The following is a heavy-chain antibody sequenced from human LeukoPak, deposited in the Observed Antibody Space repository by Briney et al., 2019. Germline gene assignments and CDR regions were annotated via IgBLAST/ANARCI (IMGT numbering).Heavy chain of an antibody. J-gene: IGHJ6*02. CDR2: IWYDGSNK. CDR1: GFTFSSYG. D-gene: IGHD6-19*01. V-gene: IGHV3-33*01. CDR3: ARVQKSDSSGWYYYYGMDV. Sequence: GGSLRLSCAASGFTFSSYGMHWVRQAPGKGLERVAVIWYDGSNKYYADSVKGRFTISRDNSKNTLYLQMNSLRAEDTAVYYCARVQKSDSSGWYYYYGMDVWGQGTTVTVSS.